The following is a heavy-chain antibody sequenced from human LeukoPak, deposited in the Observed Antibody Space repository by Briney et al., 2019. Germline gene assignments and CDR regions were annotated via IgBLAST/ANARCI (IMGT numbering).Heavy chain of an antibody. Sequence: ASVKVSCKASGYTFTSNGISWVRQAPGQGLEWMGWISAYNGHTNYAQKLQGRVTMTTDTSTSTAYMELRSLRSEDTAVYYCAREVTDIVVLCIGYWGQGTLVTVSS. J-gene: IGHJ4*02. CDR1: GYTFTSNG. V-gene: IGHV1-18*01. CDR3: AREVTDIVVLCIGY. D-gene: IGHD2-2*01. CDR2: ISAYNGHT.